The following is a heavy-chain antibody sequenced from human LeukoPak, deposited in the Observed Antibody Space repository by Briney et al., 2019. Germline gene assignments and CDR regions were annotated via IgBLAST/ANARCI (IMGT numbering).Heavy chain of an antibody. D-gene: IGHD2-15*01. V-gene: IGHV3-7*01. Sequence: GSLRLSCAASGFSFSAYWMTWVRQAPGTGLEWVANINPAGTEAYYVDPVKGRFTISRDNAKNLLYLQMNSLRAEDTAVYYCARFGYVAAVDLWGQGTLVTVSS. J-gene: IGHJ4*02. CDR2: INPAGTEA. CDR3: ARFGYVAAVDL. CDR1: GFSFSAYW.